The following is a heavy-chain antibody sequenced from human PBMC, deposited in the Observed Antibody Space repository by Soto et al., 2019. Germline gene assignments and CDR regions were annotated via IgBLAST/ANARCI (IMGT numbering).Heavy chain of an antibody. CDR3: ARVRMYCGGDCYIDY. V-gene: IGHV1-3*04. CDR1: GYTFTSYA. J-gene: IGHJ4*02. Sequence: QVPLVQSGAEVKKPGASVKVSCKASGYTFTSYAMHWVRQAPGQRLEWMGWINTGNGNTKYSQKFQGRVTITRDTSASTAYMELSSLRSEDTAVYYCARVRMYCGGDCYIDYWGQGTLVTVSS. D-gene: IGHD2-21*02. CDR2: INTGNGNT.